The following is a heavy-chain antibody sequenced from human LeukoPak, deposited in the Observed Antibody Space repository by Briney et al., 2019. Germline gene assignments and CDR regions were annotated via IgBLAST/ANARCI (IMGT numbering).Heavy chain of an antibody. J-gene: IGHJ4*02. D-gene: IGHD5-12*01. CDR1: GDSISSGGFH. V-gene: IGHV4-61*08. Sequence: SETLSLTCTVSGDSISSGGFHWSWIRQHPGKGLEWIGYIYYSGTTYYNPSLKSRVTISVDTSKNQFSLKLSSVTAADTAVYYCARGRGYSGYDLGYWGQGTLVTVSS. CDR2: IYYSGTT. CDR3: ARGRGYSGYDLGY.